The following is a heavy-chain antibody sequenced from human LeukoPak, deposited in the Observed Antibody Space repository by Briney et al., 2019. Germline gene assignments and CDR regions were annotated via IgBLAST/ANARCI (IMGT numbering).Heavy chain of an antibody. Sequence: SETLSLTCAVSGDSISSGGFSWRWIRQPPGKGLEWIGYIYHGGSTYYNPSLESRVTISVDRSKNQFSLTLNSVTAADTAVYYCARDNTVTIDGLRENNWFDPWGQGILVTVSS. D-gene: IGHD4-17*01. CDR2: IYHGGST. CDR3: ARDNTVTIDGLRENNWFDP. CDR1: GDSISSGGFS. J-gene: IGHJ5*02. V-gene: IGHV4-30-2*01.